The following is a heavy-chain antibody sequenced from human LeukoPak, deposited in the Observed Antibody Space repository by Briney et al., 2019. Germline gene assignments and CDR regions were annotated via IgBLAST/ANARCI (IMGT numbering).Heavy chain of an antibody. CDR3: ARGPHWKYFDY. J-gene: IGHJ4*02. D-gene: IGHD1-1*01. CDR2: ISYDGNNK. Sequence: GGSLRLSCAPSGLIFNNYAMHWVRQAPGKGLEWVAAISYDGNNKYYADSVKGLFTISRDNSENTLYLQMNSLRADDTAVFYCARGPHWKYFDYWGQGALVTVSS. V-gene: IGHV3-30-3*01. CDR1: GLIFNNYA.